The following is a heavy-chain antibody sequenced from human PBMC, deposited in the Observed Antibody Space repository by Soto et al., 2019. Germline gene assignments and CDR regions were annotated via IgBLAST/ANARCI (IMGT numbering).Heavy chain of an antibody. CDR1: GYSFTSYW. V-gene: IGHV5-51*01. Sequence: GESLKISCKGSGYSFTSYWIGWVRQMPGKGLEWMGIIYPGDSDTRYSPSFQGQVTISADKSISTAYLQWSSLKASDTAMYYCARIGPSPPPSHDAFAIWGQGTMVTVSS. CDR3: ARIGPSPPPSHDAFAI. CDR2: IYPGDSDT. J-gene: IGHJ3*02.